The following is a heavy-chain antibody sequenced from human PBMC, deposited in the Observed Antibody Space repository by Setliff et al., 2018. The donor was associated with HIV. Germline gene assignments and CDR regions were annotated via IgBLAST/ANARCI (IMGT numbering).Heavy chain of an antibody. D-gene: IGHD3-9*01. Sequence: SVKVSCKASGGTFSSYAISWVRQAPGQGLEWMGEIIPILGIANYAQKFQGRITITADKSTSTAYMELSSLRSEDTAVYYCASGYYDILTGYSNYYGMDVWGQGTTVTVSS. CDR1: GGTFSSYA. V-gene: IGHV1-69*10. CDR3: ASGYYDILTGYSNYYGMDV. J-gene: IGHJ6*02. CDR2: IIPILGIA.